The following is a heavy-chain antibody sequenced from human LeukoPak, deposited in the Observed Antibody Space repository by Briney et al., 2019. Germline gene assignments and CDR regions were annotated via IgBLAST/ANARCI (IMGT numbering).Heavy chain of an antibody. CDR2: IYHSGST. Sequence: SETLSLTCAVSGGSISSGGYSWSWIRQPPGKGLDWIGYIYHSGSTYYNPSLKSRVTISVDRSKNQFSLKLSSVTAADTAVYYCARGYKSGSSSPRYFDLWGRGTLVTVSS. CDR3: ARGYKSGSSSPRYFDL. J-gene: IGHJ2*01. V-gene: IGHV4-30-2*01. D-gene: IGHD6-6*01. CDR1: GGSISSGGYS.